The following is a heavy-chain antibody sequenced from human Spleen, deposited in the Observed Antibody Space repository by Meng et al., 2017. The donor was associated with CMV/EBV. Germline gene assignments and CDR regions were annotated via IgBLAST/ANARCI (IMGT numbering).Heavy chain of an antibody. V-gene: IGHV3-30*04. CDR3: ARGGYEFWSGSLGEYYYYYGMDV. Sequence: GESLKISCAASGFTFSHYAMHWVRQAPGKGLEWVALISYDGNAQYYADSVKGRFTVSRDNSQNTLYLQMNSLRAEDTAVYYCARGGYEFWSGSLGEYYYYYGMDVWGQGTTVTVSS. J-gene: IGHJ6*02. D-gene: IGHD3-3*01. CDR2: ISYDGNAQ. CDR1: GFTFSHYA.